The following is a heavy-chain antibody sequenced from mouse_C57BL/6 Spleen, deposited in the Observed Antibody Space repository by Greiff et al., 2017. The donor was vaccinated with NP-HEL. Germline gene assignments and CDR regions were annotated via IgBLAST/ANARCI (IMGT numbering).Heavy chain of an antibody. V-gene: IGHV5-6*01. CDR1: GFTFSSYG. D-gene: IGHD2-12*01. Sequence: EVQVVESGGDLVKPGGSLKLSCAASGFTFSSYGMSWVRQTPDKRLEWVATISSGGSYTYYPASLKGRFTISRDNAKNTLYLQMSSLKSEDTAMYYCARHYDRAMDYWGQGTSVTVSS. CDR3: ARHYDRAMDY. CDR2: ISSGGSYT. J-gene: IGHJ4*01.